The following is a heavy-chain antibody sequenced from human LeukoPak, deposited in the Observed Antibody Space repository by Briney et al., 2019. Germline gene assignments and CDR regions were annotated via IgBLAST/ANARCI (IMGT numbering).Heavy chain of an antibody. D-gene: IGHD1-26*01. V-gene: IGHV3-48*02. CDR2: ISSSSSTI. CDR1: GFTFSSYS. Sequence: GGSLRLSCAASGFTFSSYSMNWVRQAPGKGLEWVSYISSSSSTIYYADSVKGRFTISRDNAKNSLYLQMYSLRDEDTAVYYCAGAASGSYSDYYYGMDVWGQGTTVTVSS. CDR3: AGAASGSYSDYYYGMDV. J-gene: IGHJ6*02.